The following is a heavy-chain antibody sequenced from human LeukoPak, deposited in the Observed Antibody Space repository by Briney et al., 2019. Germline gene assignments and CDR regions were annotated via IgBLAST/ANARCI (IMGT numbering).Heavy chain of an antibody. CDR1: GFTFRNYW. Sequence: GGSLRLSCAASGFTFRNYWMGWVRQALGKGLEWVANTKPDGTAEYYADSVWGRFTTSRDNANNFLYLQMNSLRGEDTAVYYCARDGGLHTNFDYWGQGTLVTVSS. V-gene: IGHV3-7*01. CDR2: TKPDGTAE. CDR3: ARDGGLHTNFDY. J-gene: IGHJ4*02. D-gene: IGHD2-15*01.